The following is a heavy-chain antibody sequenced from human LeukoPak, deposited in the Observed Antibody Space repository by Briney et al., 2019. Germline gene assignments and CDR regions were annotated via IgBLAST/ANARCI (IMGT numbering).Heavy chain of an antibody. V-gene: IGHV4-39*01. CDR1: GGSISSSSYY. CDR3: ARHRRGELLRTASFDY. CDR2: IYYSGST. D-gene: IGHD1-26*01. Sequence: SETLSLTCTVSGGSISSSSYYWGWIRQPPGKGLEWIGCIYYSGSTYYNPSLKSRVTISVDTSKNQFSLKLSSVTAADTAVYYCARHRRGELLRTASFDYWGQGTLVTVSS. J-gene: IGHJ4*02.